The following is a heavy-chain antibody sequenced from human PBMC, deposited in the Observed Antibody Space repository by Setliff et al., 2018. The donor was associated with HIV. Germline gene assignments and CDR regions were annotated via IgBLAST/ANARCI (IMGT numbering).Heavy chain of an antibody. J-gene: IGHJ3*02. Sequence: SETLSLTCAVYGGSFSGYYWSWIRQPPGKGLEWIGEINHSGSTNYNPSLKSRVTISVDTSKNQFSLNLNSVTAADTAVYYCARGSRITIFGVVIVDPFDIWGQGTMVTVSS. V-gene: IGHV4-34*01. CDR3: ARGSRITIFGVVIVDPFDI. D-gene: IGHD3-3*01. CDR2: INHSGST. CDR1: GGSFSGYY.